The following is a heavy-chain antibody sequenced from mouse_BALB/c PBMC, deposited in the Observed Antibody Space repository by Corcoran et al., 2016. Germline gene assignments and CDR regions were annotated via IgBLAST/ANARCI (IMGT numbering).Heavy chain of an antibody. CDR1: GYTFTNYG. CDR2: INTYTGEP. J-gene: IGHJ4*01. CDR3: TREPYAMDY. V-gene: IGHV9-3-1*01. Sequence: QIQLVQSGPELKKPGETVKISCKASGYTFTNYGMNGVKQAPGMGLKWMGWINTYTGEPTYADDFKGRFAFSLETSASTAYLQINNLKNEDTATYFCTREPYAMDYWGQGTSVTVSS. D-gene: IGHD6-1*01.